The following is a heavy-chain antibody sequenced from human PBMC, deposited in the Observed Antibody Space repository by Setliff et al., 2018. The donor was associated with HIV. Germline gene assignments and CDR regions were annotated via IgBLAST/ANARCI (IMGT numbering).Heavy chain of an antibody. Sequence: SETLSLTCAVSGDSISSGGYYWSWIRQHPGKGLEWIGYIYYSGSTYYNPSLKSRVTISVDTSKNQFSLKLSSVTAADTAVYYCARDFRIGWAVQDYWYFDLWGRGTLVTVSS. J-gene: IGHJ2*01. CDR2: IYYSGST. CDR3: ARDFRIGWAVQDYWYFDL. CDR1: GDSISSGGYY. D-gene: IGHD1-26*01. V-gene: IGHV4-31*11.